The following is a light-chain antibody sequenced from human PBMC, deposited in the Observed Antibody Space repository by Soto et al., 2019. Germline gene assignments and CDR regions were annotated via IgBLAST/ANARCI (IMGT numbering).Light chain of an antibody. CDR2: DAS. V-gene: IGKV1-33*01. CDR1: QDIGKN. Sequence: DIQMTQSPSSQSVSVGDRVTITCQASQDIGKNLNWYQQKPGKAPKLLIYDASNLETGVPSRFSGSGSGTDFTFTISRLQPEDIATYYCQHYDNLPSVTFGQGTRLET. CDR3: QHYDNLPSVT. J-gene: IGKJ5*01.